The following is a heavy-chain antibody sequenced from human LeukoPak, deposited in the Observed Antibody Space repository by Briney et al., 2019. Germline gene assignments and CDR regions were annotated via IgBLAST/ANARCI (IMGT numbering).Heavy chain of an antibody. CDR2: VYYTGST. CDR3: AKGGQGFDS. J-gene: IGHJ5*01. Sequence: SETLSLTCTVSGDSITTYYWSWIRQPPDKGLEWIGYVYYTGSTNYNPSLKSRVTMSLDTSKNQFSLRLTSVTAADTAVYYCAKGGQGFDSWGQGTLVTVSS. CDR1: GDSITTYY. V-gene: IGHV4-59*01.